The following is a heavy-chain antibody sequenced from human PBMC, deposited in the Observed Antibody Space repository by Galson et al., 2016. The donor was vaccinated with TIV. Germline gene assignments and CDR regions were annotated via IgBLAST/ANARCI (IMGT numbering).Heavy chain of an antibody. CDR1: GLSVSINY. CDR2: ISDGGNT. D-gene: IGHD2-15*01. CDR3: ARDRVVDATYYYYYYGMDV. Sequence: SLRLSCAASGLSVSINYMTWVRQAPGKGLEWVSLISDGGNTYYPDPVKGRFTISTDNSKNTLYLQMNSLRVEDTAVYYCARDRVVDATYYYYYYGMDVWGQGTLVTVSS. J-gene: IGHJ6*02. V-gene: IGHV3-66*02.